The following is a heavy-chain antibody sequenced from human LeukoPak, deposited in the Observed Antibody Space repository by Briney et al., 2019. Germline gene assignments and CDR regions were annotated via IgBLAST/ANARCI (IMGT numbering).Heavy chain of an antibody. J-gene: IGHJ4*02. D-gene: IGHD4-17*01. V-gene: IGHV4-59*12. CDR3: ARGGDDYGDYFLFDY. CDR2: IYYSGST. CDR1: GGSISSYY. Sequence: PSETLSLTCTVSGGSISSYYWSWIRQPPGKGLEWIGYIYYSGSTNYNPSLKSRVTISVATSKNQFSLKLSSVTAADTAVYYCARGGDDYGDYFLFDYWGQGTLVTVSS.